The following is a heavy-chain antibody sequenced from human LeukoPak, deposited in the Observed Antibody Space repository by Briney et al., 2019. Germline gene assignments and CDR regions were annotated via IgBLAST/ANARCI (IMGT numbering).Heavy chain of an antibody. J-gene: IGHJ3*02. D-gene: IGHD1-7*01. CDR3: ARGPGGGTTSLDDAFDI. CDR2: IYYSGST. Sequence: PSETLSLTCTVSGGSISSGDYYWSWIRQPPGKGLEWIGYIYYSGSTYYNPSLKSRVTISVDTSKNQFSLKLSFVTAADTAVYYCARGPGGGTTSLDDAFDIWGQGTMVTVSS. CDR1: GGSISSGDYY. V-gene: IGHV4-30-4*01.